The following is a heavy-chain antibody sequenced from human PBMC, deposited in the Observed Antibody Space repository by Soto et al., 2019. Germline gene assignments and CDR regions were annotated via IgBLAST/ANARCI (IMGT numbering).Heavy chain of an antibody. CDR2: ISTAHADI. Sequence: ASVKVSCKTSGYTFTDYCISWVRQAPGQGLEWMGWISTAHADIGYAQKFQGRVTMTKDTSTSTSFMELRSLRSDDTAIYYCARDLAYIREYWGQGTQVTVS. CDR1: GYTFTDYC. CDR3: ARDLAYIREY. V-gene: IGHV1-18*01. D-gene: IGHD3-10*01. J-gene: IGHJ4*02.